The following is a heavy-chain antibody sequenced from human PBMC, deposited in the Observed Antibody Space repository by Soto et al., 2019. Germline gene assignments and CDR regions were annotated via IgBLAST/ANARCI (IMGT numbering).Heavy chain of an antibody. CDR1: GGSVNNNAFS. D-gene: IGHD3-10*02. CDR2: ISSSGRA. Sequence: PSETLSLTCTVSGGSVNNNAFSWTWIRQHPGKGPECIGHISSSGRASYSPSLTGRVDISVDTSKNEFSLNLQSLTAADTAFYYCAGAVSDFDVRRYRTSYFDQWGQGILVTVSS. CDR3: AGAVSDFDVRRYRTSYFDQ. V-gene: IGHV4-31*03. J-gene: IGHJ4*02.